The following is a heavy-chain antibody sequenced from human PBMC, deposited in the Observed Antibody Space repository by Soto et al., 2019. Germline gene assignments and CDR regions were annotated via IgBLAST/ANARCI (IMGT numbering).Heavy chain of an antibody. J-gene: IGHJ4*02. CDR2: INPNSGGT. Sequence: GASVKVSCKASGYTFTGYYMHWVRQAPGQGLEWMGWINPNSGGTNYVQKFQGWVTMTRDTSISTAYMELSRLRSDDTAVYYCARGQRVSSSTHSSDYWGQGTLVIVSA. CDR3: ARGQRVSSSTHSSDY. CDR1: GYTFTGYY. V-gene: IGHV1-2*04. D-gene: IGHD6-13*01.